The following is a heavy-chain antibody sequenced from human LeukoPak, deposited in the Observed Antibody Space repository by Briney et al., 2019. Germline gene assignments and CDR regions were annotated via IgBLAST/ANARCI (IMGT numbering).Heavy chain of an antibody. V-gene: IGHV1-18*01. Sequence: ASVKVSCKASGYTFTSYGIIWVRQAPGQGLEWMGWISAYNGNTNYAQKLQGRVTMTTDTSTSTAYMELRSLRSDDTAVYYCARSPATTIAVAAIREDWFDPWGQGTLVTVSS. D-gene: IGHD6-19*01. J-gene: IGHJ5*02. CDR2: ISAYNGNT. CDR1: GYTFTSYG. CDR3: ARSPATTIAVAAIREDWFDP.